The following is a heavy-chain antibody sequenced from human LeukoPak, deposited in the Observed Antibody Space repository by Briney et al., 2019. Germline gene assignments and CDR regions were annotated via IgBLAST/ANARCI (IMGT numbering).Heavy chain of an antibody. D-gene: IGHD1/OR15-1a*01. J-gene: IGHJ4*02. V-gene: IGHV3-21*01. CDR1: GFTFSSYS. Sequence: GGSLRLSCAPSGFTFSSYSMNWVRQAPGKGLEWVSSISSSSGCIYYADAVKGRFTISRDNDKNSLYLQMNSPRAEDAAVYYCASKNNYGYYYFDYWGQGTLVTVAS. CDR3: ASKNNYGYYYFDY. CDR2: ISSSSGCI.